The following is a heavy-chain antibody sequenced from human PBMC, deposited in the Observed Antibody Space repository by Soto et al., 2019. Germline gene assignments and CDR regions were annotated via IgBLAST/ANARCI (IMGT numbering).Heavy chain of an antibody. CDR3: AKDSGAGSSWYFDDFDY. CDR1: GFTFDDYA. Sequence: GGSLRLSCAASGFTFDDYAMHWVRHAPGKGLEWVSGISWNSGSIGYADSVKGRFTISRDNAKNSLYLQMNSLRAEDTALYYCAKDSGAGSSWYFDDFDYWGEGTRVPVFS. J-gene: IGHJ4*02. D-gene: IGHD6-13*01. V-gene: IGHV3-9*01. CDR2: ISWNSGSI.